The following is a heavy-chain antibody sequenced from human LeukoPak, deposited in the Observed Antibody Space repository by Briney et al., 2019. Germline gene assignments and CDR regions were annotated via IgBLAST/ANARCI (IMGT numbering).Heavy chain of an antibody. Sequence: SGPTLVKPTQTLTLTCTFSGFSLSTSAVHVGWIRQPPGKALEWLALIYWDDDKRYSPSLKNRVTITKDSSKNQVVLTMTNMDPVDTATYYRAHSSFDSSGYRCWGQGTLVTVSS. CDR3: AHSSFDSSGYRC. CDR1: GFSLSTSAVH. V-gene: IGHV2-5*02. J-gene: IGHJ4*02. D-gene: IGHD3-22*01. CDR2: IYWDDDK.